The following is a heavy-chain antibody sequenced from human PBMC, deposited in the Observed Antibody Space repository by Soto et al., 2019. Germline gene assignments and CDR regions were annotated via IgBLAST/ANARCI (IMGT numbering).Heavy chain of an antibody. Sequence: SETLSLTCAVYGGSFSGYYWSWIRQPPGKGLEWIGEINHSGSTNYNPSLKSRVTISVDTSKNQFSLKLSSVTAADTAVYYCARGWGSSWSDYWGQGTLVTVSS. CDR1: GGSFSGYY. CDR2: INHSGST. D-gene: IGHD6-13*01. V-gene: IGHV4-34*01. CDR3: ARGWGSSWSDY. J-gene: IGHJ4*02.